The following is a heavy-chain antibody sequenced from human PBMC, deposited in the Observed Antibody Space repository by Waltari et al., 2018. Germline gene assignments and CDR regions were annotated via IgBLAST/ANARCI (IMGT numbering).Heavy chain of an antibody. Sequence: QVQLQQWGAGRLKPSETLSLTCAVYGGSFSGYYGSWIREPPGKGLEWIGEINHSGSTNYNPSLKSRVTISVDTSKNQFSLKLSSVTAADTAVYYCARGRIMYYDFWSGSFFDYWGQGTLVTVSS. V-gene: IGHV4-34*01. CDR3: ARGRIMYYDFWSGSFFDY. J-gene: IGHJ4*02. CDR2: INHSGST. D-gene: IGHD3-3*01. CDR1: GGSFSGYY.